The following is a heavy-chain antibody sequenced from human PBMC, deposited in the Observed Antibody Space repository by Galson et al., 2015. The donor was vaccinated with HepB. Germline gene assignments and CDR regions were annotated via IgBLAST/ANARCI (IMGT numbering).Heavy chain of an antibody. D-gene: IGHD3-16*02. CDR1: GYTFTSYY. J-gene: IGHJ2*01. V-gene: IGHV1-46*01. CDR3: ARDSPLNNRVSWYFDL. CDR2: INPSGGST. Sequence: SVKVSCKASGYTFTSYYMHWVRQAPGQGLEWMGIINPSGGSTSYAQKFQGRVTMTRDTSTSTVYMELSSLRSEDTAVYYCARDSPLNNRVSWYFDLWGRGTLVTVSS.